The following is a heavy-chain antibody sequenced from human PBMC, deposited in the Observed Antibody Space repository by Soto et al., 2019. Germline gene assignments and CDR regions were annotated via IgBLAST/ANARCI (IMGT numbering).Heavy chain of an antibody. CDR2: IYPGDSDT. CDR3: ASPHRGYCSGGSCYSNTDDAFDI. D-gene: IGHD2-15*01. CDR1: GYSFTSYW. V-gene: IGHV5-51*01. J-gene: IGHJ3*02. Sequence: GESLKISCKGSGYSFTSYWIGWVRQMPGKGLEWMGIIYPGDSDTRYSPSFQGQVTISADKSISTAYLQWSSLKASDTSMYYCASPHRGYCSGGSCYSNTDDAFDIWGQGTMVTVSS.